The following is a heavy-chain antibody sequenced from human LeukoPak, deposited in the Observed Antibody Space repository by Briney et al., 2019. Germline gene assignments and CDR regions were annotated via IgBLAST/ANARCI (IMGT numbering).Heavy chain of an antibody. Sequence: TGGSLRLSCAVSGFTFSTYGMTWVRQAPGKGLEWVSAISGSGGSTYYADSVKGRFTISRDNSKNTLYLQMNSLRAEDTAVYYCARRSGIAVAGAFDYWGQGTLVTVSS. D-gene: IGHD6-19*01. CDR3: ARRSGIAVAGAFDY. CDR2: ISGSGGST. V-gene: IGHV3-23*01. J-gene: IGHJ4*02. CDR1: GFTFSTYG.